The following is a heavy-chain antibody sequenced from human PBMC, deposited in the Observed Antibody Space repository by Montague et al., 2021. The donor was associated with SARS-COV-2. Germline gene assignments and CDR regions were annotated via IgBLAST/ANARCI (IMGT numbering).Heavy chain of an antibody. CDR1: GGSISSYY. D-gene: IGHD3-9*01. V-gene: IGHV4-59*12. CDR2: IYYSGST. Sequence: SETLSLTCTVSGGSISSYYWSWIRQPPGKGLEWIGYIYYSGSTNYNPSLKSRVTISIDSSKNQFSLNVTSVTAADTAVYFCARSRDWYLGNWGQGTLATVSS. CDR3: ARSRDWYLGN. J-gene: IGHJ4*02.